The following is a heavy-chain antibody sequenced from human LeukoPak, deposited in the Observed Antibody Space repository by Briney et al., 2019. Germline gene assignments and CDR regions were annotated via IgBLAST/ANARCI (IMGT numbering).Heavy chain of an antibody. J-gene: IGHJ6*02. V-gene: IGHV4-34*01. CDR2: INHSGST. D-gene: IGHD6-6*01. CDR3: ARIHGIAARSRDYYYYGMDV. Sequence: PSETLSLTCAVYGGSFSGYYWSWIRQPPGKGLEWIGEINHSGSTNYNPSLKSRVTISVDTSKNQFSLKLSSVTAADTAVYYCARIHGIAARSRDYYYYGMDVWGQGTTVTVS. CDR1: GGSFSGYY.